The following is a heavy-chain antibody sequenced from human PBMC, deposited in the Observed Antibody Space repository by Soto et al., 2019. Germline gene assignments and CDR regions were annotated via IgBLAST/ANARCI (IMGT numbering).Heavy chain of an antibody. Sequence: PSETLSLTCTVSVGSSSSYYWSWIRQPPGKGLAWIGYIYYSGSTNYNPSLKSRVTISVDTSKNQFSLKLSSVTAADTAVYYCARLSYYDFWSGYYFSSGDVDPWGQGTLVTVSS. CDR2: IYYSGST. CDR3: ARLSYYDFWSGYYFSSGDVDP. D-gene: IGHD3-3*01. J-gene: IGHJ5*02. CDR1: VGSSSSYY. V-gene: IGHV4-59*01.